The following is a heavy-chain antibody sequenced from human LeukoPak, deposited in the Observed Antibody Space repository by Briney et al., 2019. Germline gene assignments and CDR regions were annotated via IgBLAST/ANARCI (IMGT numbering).Heavy chain of an antibody. CDR2: IYPGDSDT. D-gene: IGHD3-22*01. CDR3: ARRGYYDSSGYYFGNY. J-gene: IGHJ4*02. Sequence: GESLKISRKGSGYSFTSYWIGWVRQMPGKGLEWMGIIYPGDSDTRYSPSFQGQVTISADKSISTAYLQWSSLKASDTAMYYCARRGYYDSSGYYFGNYWGQGTLVTVSS. V-gene: IGHV5-51*01. CDR1: GYSFTSYW.